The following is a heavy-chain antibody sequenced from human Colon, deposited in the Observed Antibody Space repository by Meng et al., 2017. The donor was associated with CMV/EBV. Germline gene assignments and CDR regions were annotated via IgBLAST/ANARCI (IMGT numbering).Heavy chain of an antibody. CDR2: INPNSGGT. CDR3: ARDLGRPPGRVESWGLGY. J-gene: IGHJ4*02. Sequence: ASVKVSCKASGYTFTGYYMHWVRQAPGQGLEWMGWINPNSGGTNYAQKFQGRVTMTRDTSISTAYMELSRLRSDDTAVYYCARDLGRPPGRVESWGLGYWGQGTLVTVSS. D-gene: IGHD5-24*01. V-gene: IGHV1-2*02. CDR1: GYTFTGYY.